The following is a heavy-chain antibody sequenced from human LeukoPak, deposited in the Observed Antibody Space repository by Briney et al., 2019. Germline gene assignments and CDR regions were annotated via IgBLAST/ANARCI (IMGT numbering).Heavy chain of an antibody. Sequence: PGGSLRLSCAASGFTFSSYSMNWVRQAPGKGLEWVSSISSSSSYIYYADLVKGRFTISRDNAENSLYLQMNSLRAEDTAVYYCARDYYDSSGYWHDAFDIWGQGTMVTVSS. V-gene: IGHV3-21*01. CDR3: ARDYYDSSGYWHDAFDI. D-gene: IGHD3-22*01. CDR1: GFTFSSYS. J-gene: IGHJ3*02. CDR2: ISSSSSYI.